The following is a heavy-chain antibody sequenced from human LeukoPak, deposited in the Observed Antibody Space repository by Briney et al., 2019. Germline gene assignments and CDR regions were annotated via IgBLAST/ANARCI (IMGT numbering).Heavy chain of an antibody. CDR1: GFTFSNAW. D-gene: IGHD5-18*01. J-gene: IGHJ6*02. Sequence: GGSLRLSCAASGFTFSNAWMNWVRQDPGKGLEWVGRIKSKTDGGTTDYTAPVKGRFTISRDDSKNTLYLQMNSLKTEDTAVYYCITHRRGYNYGDFGRYHYYAMDVWGQGTTVTGSS. V-gene: IGHV3-15*07. CDR3: ITHRRGYNYGDFGRYHYYAMDV. CDR2: IKSKTDGGTT.